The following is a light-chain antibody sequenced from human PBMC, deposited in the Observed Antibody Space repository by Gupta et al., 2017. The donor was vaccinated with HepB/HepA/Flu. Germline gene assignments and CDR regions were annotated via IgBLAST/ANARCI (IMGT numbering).Light chain of an antibody. CDR1: QSISSN. Sequence: DIQMTQSPSSLSTSVGDRVTITCRASQSISSNLNWYQHKPGKAPKLLIYSASSLQSGVPSRFSGSGSGTDFTLTISSLQPEDSATYYCQQSDSHPLTFGGGTRVEIK. CDR2: SAS. J-gene: IGKJ4*01. CDR3: QQSDSHPLT. V-gene: IGKV1-39*01.